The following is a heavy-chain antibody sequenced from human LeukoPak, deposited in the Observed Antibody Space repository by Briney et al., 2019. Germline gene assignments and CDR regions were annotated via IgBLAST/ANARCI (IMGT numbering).Heavy chain of an antibody. Sequence: PSETLSLTCTVSGGSISSYYWSWIRQPAGKGLEWIGRIYTSGSTNYNPSLRSRVTMSVDTSKNQFSLKLRSVTAADTAVYYCATGKRGPVVRGVIGWFDPWGQGTLVTVSS. J-gene: IGHJ5*02. D-gene: IGHD3-10*01. CDR3: ATGKRGPVVRGVIGWFDP. CDR1: GGSISSYY. V-gene: IGHV4-4*07. CDR2: IYTSGST.